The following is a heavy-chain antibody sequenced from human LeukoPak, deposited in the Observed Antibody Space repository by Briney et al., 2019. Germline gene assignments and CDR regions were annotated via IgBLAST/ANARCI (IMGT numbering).Heavy chain of an antibody. CDR3: VRDKVSGPTLLDH. Sequence: GGSLRLSCAASGFTFSSYEMNWVRQAPGKGREWVSYISSSGSTIYYADSVKGRFTISRDNARNSVFLQMNSLRAEDTAVYHCVRDKVSGPTLLDHWGQGTLVTVSS. J-gene: IGHJ4*02. CDR1: GFTFSSYE. V-gene: IGHV3-48*03. D-gene: IGHD5/OR15-5a*01. CDR2: ISSSGSTI.